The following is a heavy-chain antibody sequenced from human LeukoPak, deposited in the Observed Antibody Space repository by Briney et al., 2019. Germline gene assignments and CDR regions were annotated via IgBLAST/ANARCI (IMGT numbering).Heavy chain of an antibody. CDR1: GFTFDDYA. V-gene: IGHV3-9*01. Sequence: GRSLRLSCAASGFTFDDYAMHWVRQAPGKGLEWVSGISWNSGSIGYADSVKGRFTISRDNAKNSLYLQMNSLRAEDTAVYYCARDNYCSSTSCYPFDYWGQGTLVTVSS. J-gene: IGHJ4*02. CDR2: ISWNSGSI. D-gene: IGHD2-2*01. CDR3: ARDNYCSSTSCYPFDY.